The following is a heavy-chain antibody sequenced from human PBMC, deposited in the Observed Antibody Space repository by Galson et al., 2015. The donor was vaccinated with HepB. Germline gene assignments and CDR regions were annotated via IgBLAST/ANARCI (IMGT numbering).Heavy chain of an antibody. V-gene: IGHV3-11*06. CDR1: GFTFSDYY. CDR3: ARGAELRYFLGGMDV. D-gene: IGHD3-9*01. J-gene: IGHJ6*02. CDR2: ISSSSSYT. Sequence: SLRLSCAASGFTFSDYYMSWIRQAPGKGLEWVSYISSSSSYTNYADSVKGRFTISRDNAKNSLYLQMNSLRAEDTAVYYCARGAELRYFLGGMDVWGQGTTVTVSS.